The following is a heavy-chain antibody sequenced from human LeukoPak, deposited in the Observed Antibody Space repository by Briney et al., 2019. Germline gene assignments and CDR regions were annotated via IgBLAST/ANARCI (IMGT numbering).Heavy chain of an antibody. J-gene: IGHJ1*01. V-gene: IGHV3-30-3*01. D-gene: IGHD6-19*01. CDR3: TRSGWYPPEYFQH. CDR1: GFTFSSYA. Sequence: GGSLRLSCAASGFTFSSYAMHWVRQAPGKGLEWVAVISYDGSNKYYADSVKGRFTISRDNSKNTLYLQMNSLRAEDTAVYYCTRSGWYPPEYFQHWGQGTLVTVSS. CDR2: ISYDGSNK.